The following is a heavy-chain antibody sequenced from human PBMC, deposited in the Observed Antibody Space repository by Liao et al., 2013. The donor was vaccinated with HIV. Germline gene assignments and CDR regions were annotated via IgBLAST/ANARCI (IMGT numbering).Heavy chain of an antibody. D-gene: IGHD3-22*01. V-gene: IGHV4-4*07. Sequence: QVQLQESGPGLVKPSETLSLTCTVSGGSISSYYWSWIRQPAGKGLEWIGRMYTSASTNYNPSLKSRVTVSVDTSKNQFSLKLTSVTAADTAVYYCARGLYYYDSSGPRVWFDPWGQGTLVTVSS. CDR2: MYTSAST. CDR3: ARGLYYYDSSGPRVWFDP. J-gene: IGHJ5*02. CDR1: GGSISSYY.